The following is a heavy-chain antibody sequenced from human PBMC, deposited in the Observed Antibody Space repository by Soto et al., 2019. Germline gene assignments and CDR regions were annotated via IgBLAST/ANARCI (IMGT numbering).Heavy chain of an antibody. CDR2: IDGSGDST. J-gene: IGHJ6*02. Sequence: EVQLLESGGGLVQPGGSLRLSCAASGFTFSSYAMSWVRQAPGKGLEWVSTIDGSGDSTYYADSVKGRFTISRDNSKNTLYLQMNSLRAEDTAVYYCAQSGYSSSWHYYYGLDVWGQGTTVTVSS. D-gene: IGHD6-13*01. V-gene: IGHV3-23*01. CDR3: AQSGYSSSWHYYYGLDV. CDR1: GFTFSSYA.